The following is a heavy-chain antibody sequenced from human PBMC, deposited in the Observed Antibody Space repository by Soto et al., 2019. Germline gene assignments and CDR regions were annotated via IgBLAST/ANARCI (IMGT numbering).Heavy chain of an antibody. CDR2: IHSTRSP. J-gene: IGHJ5*02. CDR3: ARSPAYGDYANLDT. D-gene: IGHD4-17*01. Sequence: QVQLQESGPGLVKPSETLSLTCTVSGDSVSKYYWNWIRQPAGKGLEWIGRIHSTRSPHYNPSLKSRVTLSVDTSKNQFSLKLSLTSVTAADTAVYYCARSPAYGDYANLDTWGQGTLVTVSS. CDR1: GDSVSKYY. V-gene: IGHV4-4*07.